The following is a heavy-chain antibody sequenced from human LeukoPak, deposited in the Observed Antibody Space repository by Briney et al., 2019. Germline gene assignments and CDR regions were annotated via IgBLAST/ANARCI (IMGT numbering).Heavy chain of an antibody. CDR3: TRVNYYGSGSYYNVARYFDY. D-gene: IGHD3-10*01. J-gene: IGHJ4*02. CDR1: GFTFGDYA. CDR2: IRSKAYGGTT. Sequence: GGSLRLSCTASGFTFGDYAMSWVRQAPGKGLEWVGLIRSKAYGGTTEYAASVKGRFTISRDDSKSIAYLQMNSLKTEDTAVYYCTRVNYYGSGSYYNVARYFDYWGQGTLVTVSS. V-gene: IGHV3-49*04.